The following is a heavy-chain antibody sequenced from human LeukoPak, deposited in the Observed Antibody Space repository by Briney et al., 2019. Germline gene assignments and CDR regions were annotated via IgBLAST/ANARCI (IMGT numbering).Heavy chain of an antibody. CDR1: GFTFSSYA. CDR2: ISGSGGST. CDR3: AKAQDPTYYYGSGSPLDWFDP. J-gene: IGHJ5*02. V-gene: IGHV3-23*01. Sequence: GGSLRLSCAASGFTFSSYAMSWVRQAQGKGLEWVSAISGSGGSTYYADSVKGRFTISRDNSKNTLYLQMNSLRAEDTAVYSCAKAQDPTYYYGSGSPLDWFDPWGQGTLVTVSS. D-gene: IGHD3-10*01.